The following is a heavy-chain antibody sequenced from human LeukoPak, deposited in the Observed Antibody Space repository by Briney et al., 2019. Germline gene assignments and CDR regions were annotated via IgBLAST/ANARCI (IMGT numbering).Heavy chain of an antibody. CDR3: ARRSGYDTLDY. D-gene: IGHD5-12*01. Sequence: SETLSLTCTVSGGSISSSSYYWGWIRQPPGKGLEWIGSIYYSGSTYYNPSLKSRVTISVDTSKNQFSLKLSSVTAADTAVYYCARRSGYDTLDYWGQGTLVTVSS. CDR2: IYYSGST. CDR1: GGSISSSSYY. V-gene: IGHV4-39*01. J-gene: IGHJ4*02.